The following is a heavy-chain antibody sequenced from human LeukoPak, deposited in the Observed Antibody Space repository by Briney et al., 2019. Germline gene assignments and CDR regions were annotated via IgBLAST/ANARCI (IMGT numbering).Heavy chain of an antibody. CDR3: ARDRRGSYWYFDL. V-gene: IGHV4-61*02. D-gene: IGHD3-16*01. CDR2: IYTSGST. Sequence: SETLSLTCTVSGGSISSGSYYWSWIRQPAGEGLEWIGRIYTSGSTNYNPSRKSRVTIAVDTSKNQFSLKLSSVTAADTAVYYCARDRRGSYWYFDLWGRGTLVTVSS. J-gene: IGHJ2*01. CDR1: GGSISSGSYY.